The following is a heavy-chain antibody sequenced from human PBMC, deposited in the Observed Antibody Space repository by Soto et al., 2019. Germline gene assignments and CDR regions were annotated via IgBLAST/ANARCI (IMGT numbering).Heavy chain of an antibody. V-gene: IGHV3-23*01. CDR1: GFSFSPYA. J-gene: IGHJ4*02. CDR2: ISGSGNKT. Sequence: EASLRLSCAASGFSFSPYAMSWVRQAPGKGLEWVSSISGSGNKTYYADSVKGRFTISRDNSKDTLFLQMNGLSAEDTALYYCARGVRLHFDNWGQGTLVTVSS. CDR3: ARGVRLHFDN.